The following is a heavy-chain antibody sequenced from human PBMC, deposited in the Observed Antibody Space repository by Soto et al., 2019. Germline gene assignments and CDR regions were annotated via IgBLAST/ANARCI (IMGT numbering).Heavy chain of an antibody. CDR2: ISVSGDSR. D-gene: IGHD2-21*02. CDR3: ATIFRYGDPEY. Sequence: EVQLLESGGGLVQPGGSLRLSCATSGFTFSSYAMSWVRQAPVKGLEWVSGISVSGDSRYDADSVKGRFTISRDNSKSPLYLKMNGLRAEDTAVYYCATIFRYGDPEYWGQGVLVTVSS. J-gene: IGHJ4*02. CDR1: GFTFSSYA. V-gene: IGHV3-23*01.